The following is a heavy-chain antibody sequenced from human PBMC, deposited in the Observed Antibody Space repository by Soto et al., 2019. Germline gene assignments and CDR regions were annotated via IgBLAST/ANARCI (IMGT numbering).Heavy chain of an antibody. V-gene: IGHV3-23*01. J-gene: IGHJ4*02. CDR1: GFTFSSHG. CDR3: ARSREIIASAGSFDY. D-gene: IGHD6-25*01. CDR2: ISGSGGST. Sequence: EVQLLESGGGLVQPGGSLRLSCAASGFTFSSHGMSWVRQAPGKGLEWVSSISGSGGSTYYADSVKGRFTISRDNSKNTLHLQMKSLRAEDTAVYYCARSREIIASAGSFDYWGQGTLVTVSS.